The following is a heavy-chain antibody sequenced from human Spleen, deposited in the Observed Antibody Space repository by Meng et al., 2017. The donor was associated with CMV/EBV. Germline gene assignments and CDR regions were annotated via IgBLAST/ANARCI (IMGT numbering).Heavy chain of an antibody. CDR3: ARDFYEYDNSGYYDDTFDI. CDR2: INTYNGDT. CDR1: GHTFVTYG. J-gene: IGHJ3*02. V-gene: IGHV1-18*01. D-gene: IGHD3-22*01. Sequence: ASVKVSCKASGHTFVTYGITWVRQAPGQGLEWMGWINTYNGDTNYAQKFQGRVPMTTDIFPNTAYLELRSLRSDDTAVYYCARDFYEYDNSGYYDDTFDIWGQGTMVTVSS.